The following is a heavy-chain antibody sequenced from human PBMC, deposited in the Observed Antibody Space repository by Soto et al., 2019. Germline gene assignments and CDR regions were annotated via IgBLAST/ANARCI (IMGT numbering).Heavy chain of an antibody. J-gene: IGHJ6*02. D-gene: IGHD3-3*01. CDR1: GYTFTSYG. CDR3: AREGTRNAYYDFWSGYDYYYGMDV. Sequence: SVKVSCKASGYTFTSYGISWVRQAPGQGLEWMGGIIPIFGTANYAQKFQGRVTITADESTSTAYMELSSLRSEDTAVYYCAREGTRNAYYDFWSGYDYYYGMDVWGQGTTVTVSS. CDR2: IIPIFGTA. V-gene: IGHV1-69*13.